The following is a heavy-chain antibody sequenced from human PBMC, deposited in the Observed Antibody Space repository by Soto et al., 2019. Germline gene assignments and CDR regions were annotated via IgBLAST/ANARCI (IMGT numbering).Heavy chain of an antibody. D-gene: IGHD1-26*01. CDR1: GFTFDDYG. CDR3: ARVRGDGELLYYFDY. V-gene: IGHV3-20*04. J-gene: IGHJ4*02. CDR2: INWNGGRT. Sequence: EVQLVESGGGVVRPGGSLRLSCAASGFTFDDYGMSWVRQAPGKGLEWVSGINWNGGRTGYADSVQGRFTISRDNAKNSLYLQMNSLRAEDTALYYCARVRGDGELLYYFDYWGQGTLVTVSS.